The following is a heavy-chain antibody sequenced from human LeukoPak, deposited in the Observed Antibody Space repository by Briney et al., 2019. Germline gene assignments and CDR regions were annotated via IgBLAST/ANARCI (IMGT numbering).Heavy chain of an antibody. D-gene: IGHD6-13*01. J-gene: IGHJ6*02. CDR1: GFTFSSYW. Sequence: GGSLRLSCAASGFTFSSYWMHWVRQAPGKGLVWVSRINTDGSSTSYADSVKGRFTISRDNAKNTLYLQMNSLRAEDTAVYYCVKDRPAAAFYYYGMDVWGQGTTVTVSS. CDR3: VKDRPAAAFYYYGMDV. V-gene: IGHV3-74*01. CDR2: INTDGSST.